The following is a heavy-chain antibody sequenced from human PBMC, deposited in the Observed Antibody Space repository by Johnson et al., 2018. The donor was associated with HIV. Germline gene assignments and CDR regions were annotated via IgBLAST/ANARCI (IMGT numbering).Heavy chain of an antibody. Sequence: EVQLVESGGGVVQPGRSLRLSCAASGFTFSSYAMHWVRQAPGKGLEWVANIKQDGSEKYYVDSVKGRFTISRDNAKNSLYLQMNSLRAEDTALYYCTRSPVRYDSRGFYYDDAFDIWGQGTMVTVSS. V-gene: IGHV3-7*03. D-gene: IGHD3-22*01. J-gene: IGHJ3*02. CDR3: TRSPVRYDSRGFYYDDAFDI. CDR2: IKQDGSEK. CDR1: GFTFSSYA.